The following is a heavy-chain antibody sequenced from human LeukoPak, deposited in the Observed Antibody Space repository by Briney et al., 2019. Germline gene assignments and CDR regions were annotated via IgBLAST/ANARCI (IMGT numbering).Heavy chain of an antibody. D-gene: IGHD4-17*01. V-gene: IGHV3-23*01. CDR3: AKVRLDYGEHIDY. CDR1: GFTFSSSA. Sequence: GGSLRLSCAASGFTFSSSAMSWVRQAPGKGLEWVSALSGNGGTTYYADSVKGRFTISRDNSKNTLYLQMNSLRAEDTAVYYCAKVRLDYGEHIDYWGQGTLVTVSS. CDR2: LSGNGGTT. J-gene: IGHJ4*02.